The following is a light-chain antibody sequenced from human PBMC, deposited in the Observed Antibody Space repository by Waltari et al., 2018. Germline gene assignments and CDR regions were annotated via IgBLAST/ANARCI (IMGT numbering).Light chain of an antibody. CDR3: QSGGHGTWV. CDR1: SGHSNNI. CDR2: VNSDGSH. J-gene: IGLJ3*02. Sequence: QLVLTQSPSASASLGASVKLTCTLSSGHSNNIIEWPHQRPEKGPRYLMKVNSDGSHSKGDEIPDRFSGSSSGAERYLTISSLQSEDEADYYCQSGGHGTWVFGGGTKLTVL. V-gene: IGLV4-69*01.